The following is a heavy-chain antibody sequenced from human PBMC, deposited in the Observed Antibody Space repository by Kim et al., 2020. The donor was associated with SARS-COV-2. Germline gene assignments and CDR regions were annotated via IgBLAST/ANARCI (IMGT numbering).Heavy chain of an antibody. D-gene: IGHD3-3*01. V-gene: IGHV4-31*03. CDR3: ARSIIVEGGYYAGATVGYFDY. CDR2: ISYSGST. CDR1: GGSISSGNYY. J-gene: IGHJ4*02. Sequence: SETLSLTCTVSGGSISSGNYYWTWIRQHPGKGLEWIGNISYSGSTHYNPSLKSRVTISVDTSKDEFSLKLSFVTAADTAVYYCARSIIVEGGYYAGATVGYFDYWGQGTLVTVSS.